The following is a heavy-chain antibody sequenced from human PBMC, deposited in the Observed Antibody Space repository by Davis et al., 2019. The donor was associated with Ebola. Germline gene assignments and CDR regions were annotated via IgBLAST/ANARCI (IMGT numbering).Heavy chain of an antibody. CDR3: ARDDFWSGPTRY. D-gene: IGHD3-3*01. CDR1: GGSISSYY. V-gene: IGHV4-34*01. J-gene: IGHJ4*02. Sequence: PSETLSLTCTVSGGSISSYYWSWIRQPPGVGLEWIGEINHSGSTNYNPSLKSRVTISVDTSKNQFSLKLSSVTAADTAVYYCARDDFWSGPTRYWGQGTLVTVSS. CDR2: INHSGST.